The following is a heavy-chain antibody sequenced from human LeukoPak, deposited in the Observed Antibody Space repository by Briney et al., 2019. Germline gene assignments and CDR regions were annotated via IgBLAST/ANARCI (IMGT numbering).Heavy chain of an antibody. D-gene: IGHD3-9*01. CDR2: INPNTGAT. J-gene: IGHJ5*02. CDR1: GYTFTGYY. V-gene: IGHV1-2*02. CDR3: ARKYDILTGYDNWFDP. Sequence: ASVKVSCKASGYTFTGYYMHWVRQVPGQGLEWMGWINPNTGATKYAEKFQGRVTMTGDTSISTGYMELSSLRSDDTAVYFCARKYDILTGYDNWFDPRGQGTLVTVSS.